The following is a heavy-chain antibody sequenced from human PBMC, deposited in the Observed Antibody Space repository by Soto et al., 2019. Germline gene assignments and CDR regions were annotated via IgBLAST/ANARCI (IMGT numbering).Heavy chain of an antibody. CDR3: ARRDHIAAAAPYYYGMDV. Sequence: QVQLVQSGAEVKKPGSSVKVSCKASGGTFSSYAISWVRQAPGQGLEWMGGIIPIFGTANYAQKFQGRVTITADESTSTAYMELRSLSSEDTAVYYCARRDHIAAAAPYYYGMDVWGQGTTVTVSS. J-gene: IGHJ6*02. D-gene: IGHD6-13*01. CDR1: GGTFSSYA. CDR2: IIPIFGTA. V-gene: IGHV1-69*01.